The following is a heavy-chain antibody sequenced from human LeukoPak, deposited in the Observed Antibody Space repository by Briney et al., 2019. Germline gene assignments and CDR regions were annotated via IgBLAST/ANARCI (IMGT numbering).Heavy chain of an antibody. Sequence: ASVKVSCKASGYTFTGYYMHWVRQAPGQGLEWMGRINPNSGGTNYAQKFQGRVTMTRDTSISTAYMELSRLRSDDTAVYYCARVIDYCSSTSCYNYFDYWGQGTLVTVSS. CDR3: ARVIDYCSSTSCYNYFDY. CDR2: INPNSGGT. CDR1: GYTFTGYY. J-gene: IGHJ4*02. V-gene: IGHV1-2*06. D-gene: IGHD2-2*02.